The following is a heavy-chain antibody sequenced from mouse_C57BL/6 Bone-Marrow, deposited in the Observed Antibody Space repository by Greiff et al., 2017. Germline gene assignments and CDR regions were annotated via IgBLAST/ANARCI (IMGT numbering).Heavy chain of an antibody. CDR1: GFTFSSYT. V-gene: IGHV5-9*01. CDR3: ARHCYYYGSSFYYFDY. Sequence: EVMLVESGGGLVKPGGSLKLSCAASGFTFSSYTMSWVRQTPEKRLEWVATISGGGGNTYYPDSVKGRFTISRANAKNTLYLQMSGLRSEDTALYYGARHCYYYGSSFYYFDYWGQGTTLTVSS. D-gene: IGHD1-1*01. J-gene: IGHJ2*01. CDR2: ISGGGGNT.